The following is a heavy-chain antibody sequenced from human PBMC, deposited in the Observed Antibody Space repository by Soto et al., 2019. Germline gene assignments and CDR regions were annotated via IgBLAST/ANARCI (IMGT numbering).Heavy chain of an antibody. J-gene: IGHJ5*02. CDR2: IHYRGST. CDR3: PRHILVAKAGSFDP. V-gene: IGHV4-39*01. CDR1: GGSISTTYDY. Sequence: SETLSLTCSVSGGSISTTYDYWGWIRQPPGKGLEWIATIHYRGSTYYNPSLKSRVTISVDTSKNHFSLRLTSVTAADTAIYYCPRHILVAKAGSFDPWGPGTRVTVSS. D-gene: IGHD6-13*01.